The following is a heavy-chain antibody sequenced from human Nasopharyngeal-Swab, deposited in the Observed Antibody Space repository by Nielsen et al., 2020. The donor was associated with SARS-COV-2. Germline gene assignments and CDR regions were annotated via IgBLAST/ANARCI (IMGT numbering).Heavy chain of an antibody. D-gene: IGHD6-19*01. CDR3: ARDAPFDSSGWYLTAWGENY. Sequence: ASVKVSCKASGYTFTNYAMNWVRQAPGQGLEWMGWINTNNGNPTYAQGFTGRFVFSLDTSVSTAYLQISSLKAEDTAVYYCARDAPFDSSGWYLTAWGENYWGQGTLVTVSS. V-gene: IGHV7-4-1*02. J-gene: IGHJ4*02. CDR1: GYTFTNYA. CDR2: INTNNGNP.